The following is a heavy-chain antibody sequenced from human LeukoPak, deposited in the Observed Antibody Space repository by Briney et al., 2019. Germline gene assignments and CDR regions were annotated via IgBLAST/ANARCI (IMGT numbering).Heavy chain of an antibody. Sequence: GRSLRLSCAASGFTFSSYAMHWVRQAPGKGLEGVAVISYDGSNKYYADSVKGRFTISRDNSKNTLYLQMNSLRAEDTAVYYCARGDGGATALDFDYWGQGTLVTVSS. J-gene: IGHJ4*02. CDR3: ARGDGGATALDFDY. V-gene: IGHV3-30-3*01. CDR2: ISYDGSNK. D-gene: IGHD1-26*01. CDR1: GFTFSSYA.